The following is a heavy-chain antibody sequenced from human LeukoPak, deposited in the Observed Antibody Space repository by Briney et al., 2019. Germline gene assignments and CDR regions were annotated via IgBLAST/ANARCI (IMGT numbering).Heavy chain of an antibody. V-gene: IGHV4-61*02. D-gene: IGHD3-22*01. CDR2: IYTSGST. CDR1: GGSISSGSYY. Sequence: SQTLSLTCTVSGGSISSGSYYWSWIRQPAGKGLEWIGRIYTSGSTNYNPSLKSRVTISVDTSKNQFSLKLSSVTAADTAVYYCARVSSGLDDYYDSSGQFDYWGQGTLVTVSS. J-gene: IGHJ4*02. CDR3: ARVSSGLDDYYDSSGQFDY.